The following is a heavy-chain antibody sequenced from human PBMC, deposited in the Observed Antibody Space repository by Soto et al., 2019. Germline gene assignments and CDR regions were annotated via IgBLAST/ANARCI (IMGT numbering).Heavy chain of an antibody. Sequence: QVQMQESGPGLVKPSETLSLSCTVSGGSVSSGSYCWSWIRQSPGKGLEWIGIVYYSGRTNYNPSFKSRVTISVDTSKNQFSLKLNSVTAADTAMYFCARVAVFGVVLDSWGQGTQVSVSS. V-gene: IGHV4-61*01. CDR3: ARVAVFGVVLDS. D-gene: IGHD3-3*01. CDR1: GGSVSSGSYC. CDR2: VYYSGRT. J-gene: IGHJ4*02.